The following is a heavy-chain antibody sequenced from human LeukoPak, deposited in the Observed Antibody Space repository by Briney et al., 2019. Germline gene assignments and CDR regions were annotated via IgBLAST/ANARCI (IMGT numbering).Heavy chain of an antibody. CDR1: GFTITTNY. D-gene: IGHD3-22*01. CDR2: ISGSGGST. Sequence: PGGSLRLSCAASGFTITTNYMNWVRQAPGKGLEWVSAISGSGGSTYYADSVKGRFTISRDNAKNSLYLQMNSLRAEDTAVYYCARDPAGVYDSSGYYPSWGQGTLVTVSS. J-gene: IGHJ5*02. V-gene: IGHV3-23*01. CDR3: ARDPAGVYDSSGYYPS.